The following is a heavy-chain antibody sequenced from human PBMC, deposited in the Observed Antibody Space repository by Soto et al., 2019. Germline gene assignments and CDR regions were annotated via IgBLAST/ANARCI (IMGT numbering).Heavy chain of an antibody. J-gene: IGHJ6*02. CDR3: AKDISSSLGYYGMDV. CDR2: ISWNSGSI. Sequence: EVQLVESGGGLVQPGRSLRLSCAASGITFDDYAMHWVRQAPGKGLEWVSGISWNSGSIAYADSVKGRFTISRDNAKTSLYLQMNSLRAEDTAFYYCAKDISSSLGYYGMDVWGQGTTVTVSS. CDR1: GITFDDYA. D-gene: IGHD2-2*01. V-gene: IGHV3-9*01.